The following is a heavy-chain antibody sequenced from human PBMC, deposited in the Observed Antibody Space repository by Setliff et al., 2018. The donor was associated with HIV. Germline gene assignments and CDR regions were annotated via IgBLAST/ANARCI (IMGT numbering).Heavy chain of an antibody. CDR2: IIPIYGTA. J-gene: IGHJ6*02. D-gene: IGHD2-2*01. CDR1: GGTFNNYA. CDR3: ARDGHCSSTSCWGYYYYYGMDV. Sequence: SVKVSCKASGGTFNNYAISWLRQAPGQGLVWMGGIIPIYGTANSAQKFQGRVTITADESTSTAYMELSTLRSEDTAVYFCARDGHCSSTSCWGYYYYYGMDVWGQGTTVTVSS. V-gene: IGHV1-69*13.